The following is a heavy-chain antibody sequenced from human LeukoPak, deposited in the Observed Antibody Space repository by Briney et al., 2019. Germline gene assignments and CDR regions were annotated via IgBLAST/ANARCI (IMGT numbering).Heavy chain of an antibody. D-gene: IGHD3-22*01. Sequence: GSLRLSCAASGFTFSNAWMNWVRQAPGKGLEWIGEINHSGSTNYNPSLKSRVTISVDTSKNQFSLKLSSVTAADTAVYYCAENSSGPDPSWGQGTLVTVSS. V-gene: IGHV4-34*08. J-gene: IGHJ5*02. CDR1: GFTFSNAW. CDR2: INHSGST. CDR3: AENSSGPDPS.